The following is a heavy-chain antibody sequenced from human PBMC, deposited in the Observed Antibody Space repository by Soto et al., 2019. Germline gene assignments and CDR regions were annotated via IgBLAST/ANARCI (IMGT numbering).Heavy chain of an antibody. CDR1: GFTFSSYS. D-gene: IGHD2-15*01. CDR3: ARDLPPRLEEGRYCSGGSCYAFTYYFDY. Sequence: GGSLRLSCAASGFTFSSYSMNWVRQAPGKGLEWVSYISSSSSTIYYADSVKGRFTISRDNAKNSLYLQMNSLRAEDTAVYYCARDLPPRLEEGRYCSGGSCYAFTYYFDYWGQGTLVTVSS. V-gene: IGHV3-48*01. J-gene: IGHJ4*02. CDR2: ISSSSSTI.